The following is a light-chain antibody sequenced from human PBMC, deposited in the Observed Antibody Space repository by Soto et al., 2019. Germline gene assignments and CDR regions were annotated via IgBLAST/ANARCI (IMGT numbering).Light chain of an antibody. Sequence: DIQMTQSPSALSASMGDRVSITCQASQEIVTRLNWFQQKSGKAPKLLIYDASYLGTGVPSTFSGSGSGTDFALTISSLQPEDIATYYCQQYESVPLTFGGGTRVEV. CDR1: QEIVTR. J-gene: IGKJ4*01. V-gene: IGKV1-33*01. CDR2: DAS. CDR3: QQYESVPLT.